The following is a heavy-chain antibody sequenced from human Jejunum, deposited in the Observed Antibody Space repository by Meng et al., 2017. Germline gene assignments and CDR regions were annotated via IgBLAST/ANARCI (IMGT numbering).Heavy chain of an antibody. CDR1: GFTFSDFQ. CDR2: IAPSGSTI. Sequence: QLGEFWGGLVKPGGSLRRSCAASGFTFSDFQMSWIRQAPGKRLEWVSCIAPSGSTIYYADSVGGRFTFSRDNAKNSLYLQMNSLRVEDTAVYYCARGCTRPDYWGQGTLVTVSS. CDR3: ARGCTRPDY. J-gene: IGHJ4*02. V-gene: IGHV3-11*01. D-gene: IGHD2-2*01.